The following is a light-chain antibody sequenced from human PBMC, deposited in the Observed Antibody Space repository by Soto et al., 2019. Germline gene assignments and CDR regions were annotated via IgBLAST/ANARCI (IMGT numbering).Light chain of an antibody. CDR2: GAS. Sequence: EIVLTQSPGTLSLSPGERATLSCRASQSVSSSYLAWYQQKPGQAPRLLIYGASSRATGIPDRFSASGSGTDFTLTISRLEPEDFAVYYCQQYDSSHLTFGGGTKVENK. CDR1: QSVSSSY. J-gene: IGKJ4*01. V-gene: IGKV3-20*01. CDR3: QQYDSSHLT.